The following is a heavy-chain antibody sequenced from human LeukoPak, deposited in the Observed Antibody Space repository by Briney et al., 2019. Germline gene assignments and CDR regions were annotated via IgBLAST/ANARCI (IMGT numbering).Heavy chain of an antibody. CDR3: AKPLGYCTGGVCYSNYFDP. Sequence: GGSLRLSCAASGFTFYNYAMSWLRQAPGKGLEWVSTMSGSGGNTYYADSVKGRFTISRDNSENTLYLQMNSLRAEDTAVYYCAKPLGYCTGGVCYSNYFDPWGQGTLVTVSS. CDR2: MSGSGGNT. D-gene: IGHD2-8*02. V-gene: IGHV3-23*01. CDR1: GFTFYNYA. J-gene: IGHJ5*02.